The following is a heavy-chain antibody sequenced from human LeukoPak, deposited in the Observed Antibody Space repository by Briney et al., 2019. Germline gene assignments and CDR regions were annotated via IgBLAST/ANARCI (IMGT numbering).Heavy chain of an antibody. Sequence: PSETLSLTCTVSGGSISSGSYYWSWIRQPAGKGLEWIGRIYTSGSTNYNPSLKSRVTISVDTSMNQFSLKLSSVTAADTAVYYCARTAVAGSYYYYMDVWGKGTTVTVSS. CDR1: GGSISSGSYY. CDR3: ARTAVAGSYYYYMDV. D-gene: IGHD6-19*01. J-gene: IGHJ6*03. V-gene: IGHV4-61*02. CDR2: IYTSGST.